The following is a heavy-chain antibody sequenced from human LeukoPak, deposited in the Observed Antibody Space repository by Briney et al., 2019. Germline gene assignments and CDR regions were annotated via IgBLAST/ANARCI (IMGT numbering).Heavy chain of an antibody. J-gene: IGHJ3*02. D-gene: IGHD6-13*01. V-gene: IGHV3-7*01. Sequence: GGSLRLSCAASGFTLSSYWMSWVRQAPGQGLEGVASIKQGGSEKYYVDSVKGRFTISRDNAKSSLYLQMNSLRVEDTAVYYCARDWDSSSWWAFDIWGQGTMVTVSS. CDR2: IKQGGSEK. CDR3: ARDWDSSSWWAFDI. CDR1: GFTLSSYW.